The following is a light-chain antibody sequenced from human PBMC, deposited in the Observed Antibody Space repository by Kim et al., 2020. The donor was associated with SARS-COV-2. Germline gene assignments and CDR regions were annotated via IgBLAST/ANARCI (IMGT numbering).Light chain of an antibody. CDR2: RNS. Sequence: SVALGQTARITCGGNNIGSKNVHWYQQKPGQAPVLVIYRNSKRPSGIPERLSGSNSGNTATLTISRAQAGDEADYYCQVWDSSTVVFGGGTKLTVL. J-gene: IGLJ2*01. V-gene: IGLV3-9*01. CDR1: NIGSKN. CDR3: QVWDSSTVV.